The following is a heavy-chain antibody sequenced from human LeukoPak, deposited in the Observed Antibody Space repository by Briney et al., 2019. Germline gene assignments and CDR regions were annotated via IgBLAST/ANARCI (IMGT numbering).Heavy chain of an antibody. CDR1: GGSISSGGYY. J-gene: IGHJ4*02. D-gene: IGHD3/OR15-3a*01. Sequence: PSQTLSLTCTVSGGSISSGGYYWSWIRQPPGKGLEWIGYIYHSGSTYYNPSLKSRVTISVDRSKNQFSLKLSSVTAADTAVYYCARSVPETFLWTYWGQGTLVTVSS. CDR3: ARSVPETFLWTY. V-gene: IGHV4-30-2*01. CDR2: IYHSGST.